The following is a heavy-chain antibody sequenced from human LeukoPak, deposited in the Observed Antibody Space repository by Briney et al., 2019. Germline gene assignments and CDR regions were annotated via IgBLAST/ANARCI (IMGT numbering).Heavy chain of an antibody. CDR3: ARDQTILLWFGETINAFDI. J-gene: IGHJ3*02. V-gene: IGHV3-66*01. Sequence: GGSLRLSCAASGFTVSSNYVSWVRQAPGKGLEWVSVIYSGGSTYYADSVKGRFTISRDNSKNTLYLQMNSLRAEDTAVYYCARDQTILLWFGETINAFDIWGQATMVTVSS. CDR1: GFTVSSNY. CDR2: IYSGGST. D-gene: IGHD3-10*01.